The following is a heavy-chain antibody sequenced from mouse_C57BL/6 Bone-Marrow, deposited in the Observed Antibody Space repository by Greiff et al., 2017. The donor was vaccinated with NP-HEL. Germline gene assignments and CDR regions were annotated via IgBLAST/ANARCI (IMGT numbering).Heavy chain of an antibody. CDR3: TTRVASWFAY. CDR1: GYTFTSYW. CDR2: IDPENGDT. D-gene: IGHD1-1*02. Sequence: VQLQQPGAELVRPGTSVKLSCKASGYTFTSYWMHWVKQRPGQGLEWIGVIDPENGDTEYASKFQGKATITADTSSNTAYLQLSSLTSEDTAVYYCTTRVASWFAYWGQGTLVTVSA. V-gene: IGHV1-59*01. J-gene: IGHJ3*01.